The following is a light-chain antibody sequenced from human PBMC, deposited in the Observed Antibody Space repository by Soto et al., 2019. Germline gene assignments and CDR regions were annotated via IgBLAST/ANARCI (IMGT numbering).Light chain of an antibody. J-gene: IGLJ1*01. Sequence: QSVLTQPPAASGSPGQSVTISCTGTSSDVGGYNYVSWYQQHPDKAPKLMIYEVTKRPSGVPDRFSGSKSGNTASLTVSGLQSEDEADYYCASYAGSNTYVFGTGTKVTV. CDR2: EVT. CDR1: SSDVGGYNY. V-gene: IGLV2-8*01. CDR3: ASYAGSNTYV.